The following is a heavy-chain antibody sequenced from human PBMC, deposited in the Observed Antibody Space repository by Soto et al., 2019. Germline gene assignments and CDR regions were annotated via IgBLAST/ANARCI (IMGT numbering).Heavy chain of an antibody. D-gene: IGHD3-16*01. CDR3: ARIVGDDPDH. J-gene: IGHJ5*02. CDR2: TYYRSKWHN. Sequence: PSQTLSLTCAISGDSVGSKSAAWNWIRQSQSRGLEWLGRTYYRSKWHNDYAPSVKSRITINPDTSKNQFSLQLKSATPEDTAIYYCARIVGDDPDHWGLGTLVTVSS. V-gene: IGHV6-1*01. CDR1: GDSVGSKSAA.